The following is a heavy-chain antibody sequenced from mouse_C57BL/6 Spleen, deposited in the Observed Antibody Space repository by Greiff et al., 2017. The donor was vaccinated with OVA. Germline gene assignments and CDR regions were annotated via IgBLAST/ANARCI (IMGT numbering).Heavy chain of an antibody. D-gene: IGHD4-1*01. Sequence: EVQRVESGGGLVKPGGSLKLSCAASGFTFSDYGMHWVRQAPEKGLEWVAYISSGSSTIYYADTVKGRFTISRDNAKNTLFLQMTSLRSEDTAMYYCASLTGAYYYAMDYWGQGTSVTVSS. V-gene: IGHV5-17*01. J-gene: IGHJ4*01. CDR2: ISSGSSTI. CDR3: ASLTGAYYYAMDY. CDR1: GFTFSDYG.